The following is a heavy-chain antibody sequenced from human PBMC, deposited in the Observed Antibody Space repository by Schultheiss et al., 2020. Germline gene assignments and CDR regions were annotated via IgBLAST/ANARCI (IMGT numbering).Heavy chain of an antibody. CDR3: AKDLSSSWYYFDY. CDR1: GFTFDDYA. Sequence: GGSLRLSCAASGFTFDDYAMHWVRQAPGKGLEWVSGISWNSGSIGYADSVKGRFTISRDNAKNSLYLQMNSLRAEDTALYYCAKDLSSSWYYFDYWGQGTLVTGSS. D-gene: IGHD6-13*01. V-gene: IGHV3-9*01. J-gene: IGHJ4*02. CDR2: ISWNSGSI.